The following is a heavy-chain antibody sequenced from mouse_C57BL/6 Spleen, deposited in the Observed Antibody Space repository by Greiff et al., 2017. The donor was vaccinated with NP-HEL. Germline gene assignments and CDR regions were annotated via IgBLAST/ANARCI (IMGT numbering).Heavy chain of an antibody. J-gene: IGHJ2*01. V-gene: IGHV1-22*01. D-gene: IGHD1-1*01. CDR3: ARVGYYGSSYFDY. Sequence: VQLQQSGPELVKPGASVKMSCKASGYTFTDYNMHWVKQSHGKSLEWIGYINPNNGGTSYNQKFKGKATLTVNKSSSTAYMELRSLTSEDSAVYYCARVGYYGSSYFDYWGQGTTLTVSS. CDR1: GYTFTDYN. CDR2: INPNNGGT.